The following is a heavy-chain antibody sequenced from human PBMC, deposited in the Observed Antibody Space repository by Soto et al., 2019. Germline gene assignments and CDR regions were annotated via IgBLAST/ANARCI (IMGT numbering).Heavy chain of an antibody. D-gene: IGHD2-15*01. CDR2: IYYSGST. V-gene: IGHV4-31*03. CDR3: ARDPKRYCSGGSCYGY. J-gene: IGHJ4*02. CDR1: GGSISSGGYY. Sequence: QVQLQESGPGLVKPSQTLSLTCTVSGGSISSGGYYWSWIRQHPGKGLEWIGYIYYSGSTYYNPSLKSRVTISVDTSKNQCSLKLSSVTAADTAVYYCARDPKRYCSGGSCYGYWGQGTLVTVSS.